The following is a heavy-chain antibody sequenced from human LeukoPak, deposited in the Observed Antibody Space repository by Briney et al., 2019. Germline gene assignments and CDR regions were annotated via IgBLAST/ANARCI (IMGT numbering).Heavy chain of an antibody. J-gene: IGHJ6*02. CDR1: GYTFTSYG. Sequence: ASVKVSCKASGYTFTSYGISWVRQAPGQGLEWMGWISAYDGNTNYAQKLQGRVTMTTDTSTSTAHMELRSLRSDDTAMYYCASFSIYYYYGMDVWGQGTTVTVSS. D-gene: IGHD3-16*02. CDR2: ISAYDGNT. V-gene: IGHV1-18*01. CDR3: ASFSIYYYYGMDV.